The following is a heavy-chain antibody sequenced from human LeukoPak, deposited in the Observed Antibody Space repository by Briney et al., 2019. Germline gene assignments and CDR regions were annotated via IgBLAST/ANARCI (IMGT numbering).Heavy chain of an antibody. CDR2: IKEDGSQK. CDR1: GFTFSSYW. Sequence: GGSLRLSCVASGFTFSSYWMSWVRQAPGKGLEWVANIKEDGSQKYYVDSVKGRFTVSRDNAKNSLYLQMNSLRVDDTAVYYCANYYNSGPQGDYWGQGTLVTVSS. D-gene: IGHD3-10*01. J-gene: IGHJ4*02. V-gene: IGHV3-7*01. CDR3: ANYYNSGPQGDY.